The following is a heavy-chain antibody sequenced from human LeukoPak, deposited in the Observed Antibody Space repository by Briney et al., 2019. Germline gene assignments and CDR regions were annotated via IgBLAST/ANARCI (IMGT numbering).Heavy chain of an antibody. D-gene: IGHD1-20*01. Sequence: GASVKDSCKASGYTFTGYYMHWVRQAPGQGLERMGWINPNSGGTNYAQKFQGRVTMTRDTSISTAYMELSRLRSDDTAVYYCAREVGLKVTGTTGFDYWGQGTLVTVSS. CDR2: INPNSGGT. CDR3: AREVGLKVTGTTGFDY. CDR1: GYTFTGYY. V-gene: IGHV1-2*02. J-gene: IGHJ4*02.